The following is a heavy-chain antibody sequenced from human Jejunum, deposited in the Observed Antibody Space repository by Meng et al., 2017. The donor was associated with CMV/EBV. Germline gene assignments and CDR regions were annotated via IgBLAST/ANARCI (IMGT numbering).Heavy chain of an antibody. CDR3: ARVEVGITSGDY. D-gene: IGHD1-26*01. V-gene: IGHV1-18*01. J-gene: IGHJ4*02. CDR2: INAYNGDT. CDR1: GYTFNNFV. Sequence: QGQAGVEVDNRGGSVKVSCKASGYTFNNFVITWVRQAPGQGLGWMGWINAYNGDTNYAQTLQGRVTMTTDTSTSTAYMELRSLRSDDTAVYYCARVEVGITSGDYWGQGTLVTVSS.